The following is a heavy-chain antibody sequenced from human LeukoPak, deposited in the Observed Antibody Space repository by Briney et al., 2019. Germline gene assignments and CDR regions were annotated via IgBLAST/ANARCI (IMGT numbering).Heavy chain of an antibody. D-gene: IGHD3-16*02. V-gene: IGHV3-33*01. J-gene: IGHJ4*02. CDR2: IWYDGSNK. CDR1: GFSFRSYG. Sequence: GTSLRLSCAASGFSFRSYGMHWVRQAPGKGLEWVAVIWYDGSNKYYADSVKGRFTISRDNSKNTLYLQMNSLRAEDTAVCYCARGEGELSSSFDCWGQGTLVTVSS. CDR3: ARGEGELSSSFDC.